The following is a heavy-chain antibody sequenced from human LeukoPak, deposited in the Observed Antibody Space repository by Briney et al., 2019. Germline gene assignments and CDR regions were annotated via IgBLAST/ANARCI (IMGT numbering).Heavy chain of an antibody. CDR1: GYTFTGYY. CDR3: ARPMRQQWLASSFDY. J-gene: IGHJ4*02. D-gene: IGHD6-19*01. CDR2: INPNSVGT. Sequence: ASVKVSCKASGYTFTGYYMHWVRQAPGQGLEWMGWINPNSVGTNYAQKFQGRVTMTRDTSISTVYMELSRLRSDDTAVYYCARPMRQQWLASSFDYWGQGTLVTVSS. V-gene: IGHV1-2*02.